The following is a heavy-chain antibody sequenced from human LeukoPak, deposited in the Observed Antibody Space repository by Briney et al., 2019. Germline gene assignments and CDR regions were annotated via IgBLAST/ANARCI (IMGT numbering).Heavy chain of an antibody. CDR2: ISYDGSNK. D-gene: IGHD5-18*01. Sequence: GGSLRLSCAASGFTFSSYAMHWVRQAPGKGLEWVAVISYDGSNKYYADSVKGRFTISRDNSKNTLYLQMNSLRAEDTAVYYCARDPELQLKGYYFDYWGQGTPVTVSS. J-gene: IGHJ4*02. V-gene: IGHV3-30*04. CDR3: ARDPELQLKGYYFDY. CDR1: GFTFSSYA.